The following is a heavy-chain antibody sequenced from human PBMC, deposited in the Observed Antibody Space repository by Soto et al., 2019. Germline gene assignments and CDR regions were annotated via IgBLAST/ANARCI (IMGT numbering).Heavy chain of an antibody. CDR1: GCTFSSYG. D-gene: IGHD6-19*01. V-gene: IGHV3-23*01. J-gene: IGHJ4*02. Sequence: GGSLRLSCAASGCTFSSYGMNWVRQAPGKGLEWVSSVGGSGGRTYYADSVKGRFTISRDNSENTLYLQMNSLRDEDTAVYYCARDRQWLGEFDYWGQGTLVTVSS. CDR3: ARDRQWLGEFDY. CDR2: VGGSGGRT.